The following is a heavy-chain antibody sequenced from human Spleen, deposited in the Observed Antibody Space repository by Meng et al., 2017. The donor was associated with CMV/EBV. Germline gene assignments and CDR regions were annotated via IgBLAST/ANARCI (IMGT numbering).Heavy chain of an antibody. Sequence: SVKVSCKASGGTFSSYTITWVRQAPGQGLEWIGRIIPMLGITNYAQKFQGRVTITADESTRTGYMELSGLNFEDTAIYYCASPGEEDVVVIPWLIWGLGTLVTVSS. J-gene: IGHJ4*02. CDR3: ASPGEEDVVVIPWLI. CDR1: GGTFSSYT. CDR2: IIPMLGIT. D-gene: IGHD3-3*01. V-gene: IGHV1-69*02.